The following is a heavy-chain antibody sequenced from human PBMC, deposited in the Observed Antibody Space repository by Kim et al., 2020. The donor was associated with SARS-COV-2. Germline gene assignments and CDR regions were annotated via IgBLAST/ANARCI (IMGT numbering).Heavy chain of an antibody. Sequence: SVKVSCKASGGTFSSYAISWVRQAPGQGLEWMGGIIPIFGTANYAQKFQGRVTITADESTSTAYMELSSLRSEDTAVYYCAGGGTITMIVVVIGTGAFDIWGQGTMVTVSS. D-gene: IGHD3-22*01. CDR2: IIPIFGTA. CDR1: GGTFSSYA. J-gene: IGHJ3*02. CDR3: AGGGTITMIVVVIGTGAFDI. V-gene: IGHV1-69*13.